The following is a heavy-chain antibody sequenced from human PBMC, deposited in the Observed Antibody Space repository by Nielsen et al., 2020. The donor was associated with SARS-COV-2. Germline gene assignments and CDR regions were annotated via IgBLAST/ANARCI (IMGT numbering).Heavy chain of an antibody. V-gene: IGHV3-33*06. CDR3: AKDYGSGSYYLYYFDY. CDR1: GFTFSSYG. CDR2: IWYDGSNK. D-gene: IGHD3-10*01. J-gene: IGHJ4*02. Sequence: GGSLRLSCAASGFTFSSYGMHWVRQAPGKGLEWVAVIWYDGSNKYYADSVKGRFTISRDNSKNTLYLQMNSLRAEDTAVYYCAKDYGSGSYYLYYFDYWGQGTLVTVSS.